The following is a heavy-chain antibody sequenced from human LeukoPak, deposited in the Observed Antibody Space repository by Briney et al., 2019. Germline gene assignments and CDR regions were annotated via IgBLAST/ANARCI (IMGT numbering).Heavy chain of an antibody. CDR1: GFTFSGYE. CDR3: ARRGIQLWPHDDY. D-gene: IGHD5-18*01. Sequence: GGSLRLSCTVSGFTFSGYEMNWVRQAPGKGLEWVSYISSSGSTIFYADSVKGRFTISRDNAKNSLYLQMNSLRAEDTAVYYCARRGIQLWPHDDYWGQGTLVTVAS. V-gene: IGHV3-48*03. CDR2: ISSSGSTI. J-gene: IGHJ4*02.